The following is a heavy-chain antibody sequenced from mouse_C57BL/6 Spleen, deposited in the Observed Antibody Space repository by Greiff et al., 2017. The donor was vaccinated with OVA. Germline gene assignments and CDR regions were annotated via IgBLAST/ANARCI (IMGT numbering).Heavy chain of an antibody. Sequence: EVQLQESGGGLVQPGGSMKLSCVASGFTFSNYWMNWVRQSPEKGLEWVAQIRLKSDNYATHYAESVKGRFTISRDDSKSSVYLQMNNLRAEDTGIYYCTGHGYDDGFDYWGQGTTLTVSS. CDR3: TGHGYDDGFDY. CDR2: IRLKSDNYAT. J-gene: IGHJ2*01. CDR1: GFTFSNYW. D-gene: IGHD2-2*01. V-gene: IGHV6-3*01.